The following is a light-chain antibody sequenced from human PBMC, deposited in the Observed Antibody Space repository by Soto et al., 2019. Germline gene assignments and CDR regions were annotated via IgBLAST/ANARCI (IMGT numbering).Light chain of an antibody. J-gene: IGLJ2*01. CDR2: GNS. V-gene: IGLV1-40*01. Sequence: QSVLTQPPSVSGAPGQRVTISCTGSSSNIGAGYDVHWYQQLPGTAPKLLIYGNSNRPSGVPDRFSGSKSGTSASLAITGLQAEDEADYYCQSYGSSLSVPSFGGGTQVTGL. CDR1: SSNIGAGYD. CDR3: QSYGSSLSVPS.